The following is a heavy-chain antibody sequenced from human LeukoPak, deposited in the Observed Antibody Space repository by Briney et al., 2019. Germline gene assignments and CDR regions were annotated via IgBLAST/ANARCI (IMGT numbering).Heavy chain of an antibody. Sequence: TSETLSLTCTVSGGSVSSGSYYWSWIRQPPGRGLEWIAYIHYSGSAAYNPSLKSRVTISRDMSTNQFSLKMTSVTAADTAVYYCARDRVREDSSGFDYWGQGTLVTVSS. J-gene: IGHJ4*02. CDR2: IHYSGSA. CDR3: ARDRVREDSSGFDY. D-gene: IGHD6-19*01. CDR1: GGSVSSGSYY. V-gene: IGHV4-61*01.